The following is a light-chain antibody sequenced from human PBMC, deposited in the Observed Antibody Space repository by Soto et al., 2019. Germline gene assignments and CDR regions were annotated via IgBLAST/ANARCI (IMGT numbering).Light chain of an antibody. Sequence: EIVLTQSPATLSVSPGERATLSCRASQSVSYNLAWYQQKPGQAPRLLIYGASARATDVPARFSGSGSGTECTLTISGLQSEDFAVYYCQQYHDWPWTFGQGTKVAIK. CDR2: GAS. CDR3: QQYHDWPWT. CDR1: QSVSYN. V-gene: IGKV3-15*01. J-gene: IGKJ1*01.